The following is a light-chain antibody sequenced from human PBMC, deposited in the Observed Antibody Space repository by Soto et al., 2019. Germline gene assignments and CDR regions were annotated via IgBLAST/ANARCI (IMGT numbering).Light chain of an antibody. Sequence: DIHMTKSPSALSASVGDRVTITCRARQNIVNWLAWYQQKPGKAPNLLIYKTSTLQRGVPSRFSGSGSGTEFTLTISSLQPDDSATYYSQHYKSYSEGFGQGTKVEI. CDR1: QNIVNW. CDR2: KTS. J-gene: IGKJ1*01. CDR3: QHYKSYSEG. V-gene: IGKV1-5*03.